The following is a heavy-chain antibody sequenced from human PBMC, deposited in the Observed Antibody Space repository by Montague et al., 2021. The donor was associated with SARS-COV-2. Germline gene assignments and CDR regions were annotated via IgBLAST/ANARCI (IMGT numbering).Heavy chain of an antibody. V-gene: IGHV2-70*01. Sequence: PALVKPTQTLTLTCTSSGFSLSTSGMCVSWIRQPPGKALEWLALIDWDDDKYYSTSLETRLTISKDTSKNQVVLTMTNMDPVDTATYYCARIDSSSWPNFDYWGQGTLVTVSS. CDR2: IDWDDDK. D-gene: IGHD6-13*01. CDR1: GFSLSTSGMC. J-gene: IGHJ4*02. CDR3: ARIDSSSWPNFDY.